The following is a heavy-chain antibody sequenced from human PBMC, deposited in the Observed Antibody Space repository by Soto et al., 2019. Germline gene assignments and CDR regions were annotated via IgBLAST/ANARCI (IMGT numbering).Heavy chain of an antibody. J-gene: IGHJ4*02. D-gene: IGHD3-10*01. CDR1: GFTFSSYS. CDR2: ISSSSSYI. CDR3: ARGSIWFGELSPLDY. Sequence: EVQLVESGGGLVKPGGSLRLSCAASGFTFSSYSMNWVRQAPGKGLEWVSSISSSSSYIYYADSVKGRFTISRDNAKNSLYLQMNSLRAEDTAVYYCARGSIWFGELSPLDYGGQGTLVTVSS. V-gene: IGHV3-21*01.